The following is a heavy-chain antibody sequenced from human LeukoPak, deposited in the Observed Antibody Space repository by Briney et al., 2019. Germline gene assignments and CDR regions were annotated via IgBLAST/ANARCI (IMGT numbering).Heavy chain of an antibody. J-gene: IGHJ5*02. CDR3: ARAADRGYDFWSGYFGWFDP. CDR2: IYPGVSDT. CDR1: GYSFTSYW. D-gene: IGHD3-3*01. Sequence: GESLKISCKGSGYSFTSYWIGWVRQMPGKGLEWMGIIYPGVSDTRYSPSFQGQVTISADKSISTAYLQWSSLKASDTAMYYCARAADRGYDFWSGYFGWFDPWGQGTLVTVSS. V-gene: IGHV5-51*01.